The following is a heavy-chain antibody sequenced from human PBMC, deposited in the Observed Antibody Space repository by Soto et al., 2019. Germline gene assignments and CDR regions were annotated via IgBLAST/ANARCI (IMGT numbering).Heavy chain of an antibody. V-gene: IGHV3-33*08. CDR1: GFTFSSYG. J-gene: IGHJ3*02. D-gene: IGHD6-6*01. CDR3: ARERGSSSGGDAFDI. CDR2: IWYDGSNK. Sequence: GGSLRLSCAASGFTFSSYGMHWVRQAPGKGLEWVAVIWYDGSNKYYADSVKGRFTISRDNSKNTLYLQMNSLRAEDTAVYYCARERGSSSGGDAFDIWGQGTMVTVSS.